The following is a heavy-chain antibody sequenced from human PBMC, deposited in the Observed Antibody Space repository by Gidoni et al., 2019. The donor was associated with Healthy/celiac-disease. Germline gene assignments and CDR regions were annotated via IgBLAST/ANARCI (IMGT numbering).Heavy chain of an antibody. CDR2: MNPNSGNT. D-gene: IGHD5-18*01. CDR3: ARGLPDTAMVLYYFDY. Sequence: QVQLVQSGAEVKKPGAAVKVSCKASGDTFTSYDINWVRQATGQGLEWMGWMNPNSGNTGYAQQFQGRVTMTRNTSISTAYMELSSLRSEDTAVYYCARGLPDTAMVLYYFDYWGQGTLVTVSS. J-gene: IGHJ4*02. V-gene: IGHV1-8*01. CDR1: GDTFTSYD.